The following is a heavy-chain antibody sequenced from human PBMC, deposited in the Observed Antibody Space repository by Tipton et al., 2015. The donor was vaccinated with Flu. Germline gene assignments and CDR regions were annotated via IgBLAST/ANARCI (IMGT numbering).Heavy chain of an antibody. D-gene: IGHD2-8*01. CDR1: GYTFSRNG. CDR3: AREMGEFES. Sequence: QLVQSGAEVKKPGASAKVSCKASGYTFSRNGISWVRQAPGQGLEWMGWINLDSGDTVYEQKFEGRVTMTRDTSISTAYMELSRLRFDDTAVYYCAREMGEFESWGQGTLVTVSS. CDR2: INLDSGDT. V-gene: IGHV1-2*02. J-gene: IGHJ4*02.